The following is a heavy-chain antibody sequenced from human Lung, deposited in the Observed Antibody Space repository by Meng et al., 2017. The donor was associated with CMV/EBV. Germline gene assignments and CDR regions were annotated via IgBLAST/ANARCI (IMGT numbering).Heavy chain of an antibody. Sequence: SXTXSLXXSVSGGSISSTDYHWGWIRQPPGKGLEWIGSFYNGGPTSYNPSLKSRVTISIDMSKNQFSLKLSSATAADTAAYYCARTSSSGLDCWGQGTLVTVSS. V-gene: IGHV4-39*07. J-gene: IGHJ4*02. CDR3: ARTSSSGLDC. D-gene: IGHD6-19*01. CDR1: GGSISSTDYH. CDR2: FYNGGPT.